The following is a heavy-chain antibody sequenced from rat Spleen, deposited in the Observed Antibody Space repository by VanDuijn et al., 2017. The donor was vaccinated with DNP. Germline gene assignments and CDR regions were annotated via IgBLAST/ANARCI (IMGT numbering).Heavy chain of an antibody. CDR1: GFTFNNYW. J-gene: IGHJ2*01. CDR2: ISSSGGST. D-gene: IGHD1-6*01. V-gene: IGHV5-31*01. Sequence: EVQLVESGGDLVQPGRSLKLSCVASGFTFNNYWMTWIRQVPGKGPEWVASISSSGGSTYYRDSVKGRFTVSRDNAKSSLYLQMDSLRSEDTATYYCARLGGYYGYYFDYWGQGVMVTVSS. CDR3: ARLGGYYGYYFDY.